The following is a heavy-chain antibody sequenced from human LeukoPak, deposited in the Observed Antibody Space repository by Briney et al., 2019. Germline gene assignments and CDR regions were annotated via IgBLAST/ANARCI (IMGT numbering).Heavy chain of an antibody. Sequence: ASVKVSCKASGYTFTGYYMHWVRQAPGQGLEWMGWINPNSGGTNYAQKFQGRVTMTGDTSISTAYMELSRLRSDDTAVYYCARDGISRSDFWSGFIRENYFDYWGQGTLVTVSS. V-gene: IGHV1-2*02. J-gene: IGHJ4*02. CDR2: INPNSGGT. D-gene: IGHD3-3*01. CDR3: ARDGISRSDFWSGFIRENYFDY. CDR1: GYTFTGYY.